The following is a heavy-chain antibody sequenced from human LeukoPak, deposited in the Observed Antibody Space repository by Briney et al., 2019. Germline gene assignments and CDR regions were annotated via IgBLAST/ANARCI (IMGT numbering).Heavy chain of an antibody. J-gene: IGHJ5*02. D-gene: IGHD6-13*01. Sequence: ASVKVSCKASGYTFTGYYMHWVRQAPGQGLEWMGWINPNSGGTNYAQKFQGWVTMTRDTSTSTAYMELSRLRSDDTAVYYCARDTLDLYSSSWSPLYNWFDPWGQGTLVTVSS. CDR2: INPNSGGT. CDR1: GYTFTGYY. CDR3: ARDTLDLYSSSWSPLYNWFDP. V-gene: IGHV1-2*04.